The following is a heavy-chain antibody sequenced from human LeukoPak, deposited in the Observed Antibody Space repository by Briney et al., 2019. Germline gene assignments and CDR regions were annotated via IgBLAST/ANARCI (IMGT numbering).Heavy chain of an antibody. V-gene: IGHV3-74*01. D-gene: IGHD4-23*01. CDR2: IASDGSST. Sequence: GGSLRLSCAASGFTFSSYAMSWVRQAPGKGLVWVSRIASDGSSTTYADSVRGRFSISRDNAKNTLYLQMNSLRVEDTAVYYCARGRPHGNDYWGQGTLVTVSS. CDR1: GFTFSSYA. J-gene: IGHJ4*02. CDR3: ARGRPHGNDY.